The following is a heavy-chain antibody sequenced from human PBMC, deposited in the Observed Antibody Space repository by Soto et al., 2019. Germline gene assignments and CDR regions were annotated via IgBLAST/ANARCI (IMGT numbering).Heavy chain of an antibody. CDR3: ATTPTVIAAAARPVRLRADGNDVFDI. Sequence: RASVKVSCKASGYTFTSYGISWVRQAPGQGLEWMGWISAYNGNTNYAQKLQGRVTMTTDTSTSTAYMELRSLRSEDTAVYYCATTPTVIAAAARPVRLRADGNDVFDIWGQGLMVTVS. D-gene: IGHD6-13*01. J-gene: IGHJ3*02. CDR2: ISAYNGNT. V-gene: IGHV1-18*01. CDR1: GYTFTSYG.